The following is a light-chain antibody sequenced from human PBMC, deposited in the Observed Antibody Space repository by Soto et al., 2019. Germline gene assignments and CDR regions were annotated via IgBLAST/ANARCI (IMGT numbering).Light chain of an antibody. CDR2: GAS. Sequence: EIVMTQSPATLSVSPGERATLSCRASQSVSSNLAWYQQKPGQAPRLLIYGASTRATGIPARFSGSGSGTEFTLTISRLQSEDSAVYYCTQYNHWLTFGPGTKVDI. CDR1: QSVSSN. J-gene: IGKJ3*01. CDR3: TQYNHWLT. V-gene: IGKV3-15*01.